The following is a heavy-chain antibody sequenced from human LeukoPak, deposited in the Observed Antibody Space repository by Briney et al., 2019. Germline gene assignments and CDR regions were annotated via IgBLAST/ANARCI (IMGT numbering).Heavy chain of an antibody. Sequence: ASETLSLTCTVSGASIRSGDYYWSWIRQPPGKGLEWIGYIYDSGSTYYNPSLKSRITISVDTSENRFSLKLSSVTATDTAVYYCARDCSGGSCYGAFDIWGQGTMVTVSS. CDR2: IYDSGST. J-gene: IGHJ3*02. CDR1: GASIRSGDYY. CDR3: ARDCSGGSCYGAFDI. V-gene: IGHV4-30-4*01. D-gene: IGHD2-15*01.